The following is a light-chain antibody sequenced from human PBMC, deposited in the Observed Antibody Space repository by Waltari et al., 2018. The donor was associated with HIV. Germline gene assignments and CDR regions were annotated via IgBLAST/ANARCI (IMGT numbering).Light chain of an antibody. Sequence: EIVMTQSPATLALSPGERAILSCRANQSVSSSYLTWYQQRPGQTPRLLIYGASIRATGIPARFSGSGSGTDFTLTISSLQPEDFAVYYCQQDYNSPWTFGQGTKVEIK. J-gene: IGKJ1*01. CDR2: GAS. V-gene: IGKV3D-7*01. CDR3: QQDYNSPWT. CDR1: QSVSSSY.